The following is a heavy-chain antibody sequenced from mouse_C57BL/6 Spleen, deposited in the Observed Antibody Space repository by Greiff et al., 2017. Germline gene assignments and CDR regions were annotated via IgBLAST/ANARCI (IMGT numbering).Heavy chain of an antibody. CDR3: ARTLYYYGSSGYCDV. V-gene: IGHV1-55*01. CDR2: IYPGSGST. Sequence: VQLQQPGAELVKPGASVKMSCKASGYTFTSYWITWVKQRPGQGLEWIGDIYPGSGSTNYNEKFKSKATLTVDTSSSTAYMQLSSLTSEDSAVYYCARTLYYYGSSGYCDVWGTGTTVTVSS. D-gene: IGHD1-1*01. J-gene: IGHJ1*03. CDR1: GYTFTSYW.